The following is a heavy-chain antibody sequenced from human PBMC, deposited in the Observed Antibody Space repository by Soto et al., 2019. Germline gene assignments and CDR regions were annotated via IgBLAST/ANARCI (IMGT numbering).Heavy chain of an antibody. CDR1: GGSISSSSYY. V-gene: IGHV4-39*01. J-gene: IGHJ4*02. D-gene: IGHD3-9*01. CDR3: ARQVFDWLLSQFDY. CDR2: IYYSGST. Sequence: PSETLSLTCTVSGGSISSSSYYWGWIRQPPGKGLEWIGSIYYSGSTYYNPSLKSRVTISVDTSKNQFSLKLSSMTAADTALYYWARQVFDWLLSQFDYWGQGTLVTVSS.